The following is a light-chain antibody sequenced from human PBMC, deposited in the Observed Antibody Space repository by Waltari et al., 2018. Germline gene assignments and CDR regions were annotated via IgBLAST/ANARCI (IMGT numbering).Light chain of an antibody. V-gene: IGKV1-8*01. CDR3: QQYYSYPPLT. CDR2: AAS. CDR1: QGISSY. Sequence: AIRMTQSPSSLPASTGDRVTIPCRASQGISSYLAWYQQKPGKAPKLLIYAASTLQSGVPSRFSGSGSGTDFTLTISCLQSEDFATYYCQQYYSYPPLTFGGGTKVEIK. J-gene: IGKJ4*01.